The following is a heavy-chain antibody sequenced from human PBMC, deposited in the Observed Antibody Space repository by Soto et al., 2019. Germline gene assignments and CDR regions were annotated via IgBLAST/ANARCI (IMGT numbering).Heavy chain of an antibody. V-gene: IGHV4-59*01. CDR2: IYYSGST. Sequence: SETLSLTCTVSGGSISSYYWSWIRQPPGKGLEWIGYIYYSGSTNYNPSLKSRVTISVDTSKNQFSLKLSSVTAADTAVYYCAGTRGDCSGGSCPTVVDYWGQGTLVTVSS. CDR3: AGTRGDCSGGSCPTVVDY. J-gene: IGHJ4*02. CDR1: GGSISSYY. D-gene: IGHD2-15*01.